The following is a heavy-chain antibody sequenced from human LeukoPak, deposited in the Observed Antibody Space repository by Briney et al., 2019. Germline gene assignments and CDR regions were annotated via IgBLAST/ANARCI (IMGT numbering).Heavy chain of an antibody. V-gene: IGHV1-2*02. CDR1: GYTFTGYY. J-gene: IGHJ4*02. CDR3: ARRRVTIFGVVPVDY. D-gene: IGHD3-3*01. Sequence: ASVKVSCKASGYTFTGYYMHWVRQAPGQGLEWMGWINPNSGGTNYAQKFQGRVTMTGDTSISTAYMELSRLRSDDTAVYYCARRRVTIFGVVPVDYWGQGTLVTVSS. CDR2: INPNSGGT.